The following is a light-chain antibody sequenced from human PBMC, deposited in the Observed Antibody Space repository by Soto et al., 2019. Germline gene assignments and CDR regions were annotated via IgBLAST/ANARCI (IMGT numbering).Light chain of an antibody. CDR1: SSNIGNNY. CDR3: ETWDSSLSAVV. J-gene: IGLJ3*02. CDR2: DNN. V-gene: IGLV1-51*01. Sequence: QSVLTQPPSVSAAPGQTVTISCSGSSSNIGNNYVYWYQQLPGTAPKLLIYDNNNRPSGTPDRFSGSRSGTSATLGITGLQTGDEADYYCETWDSSLSAVVFGGGTKLTVL.